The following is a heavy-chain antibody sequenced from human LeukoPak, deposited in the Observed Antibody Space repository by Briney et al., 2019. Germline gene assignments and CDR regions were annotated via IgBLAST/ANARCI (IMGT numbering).Heavy chain of an antibody. CDR3: AKDEGRLINNWYRQY. J-gene: IGHJ4*02. V-gene: IGHV3-NL1*01. CDR2: IEQDSSAT. D-gene: IGHD1-1*01. CDR1: GFTFSSYG. Sequence: GGSLRLSCAASGFTFSSYGMHWVRQAPGKGLEWVSTIEQDSSATYSADSVRGRFAISRDNSKNTLYLHINSLTAGDTAMYYCAKDEGRLINNWYRQYWGQGTPVTVSP.